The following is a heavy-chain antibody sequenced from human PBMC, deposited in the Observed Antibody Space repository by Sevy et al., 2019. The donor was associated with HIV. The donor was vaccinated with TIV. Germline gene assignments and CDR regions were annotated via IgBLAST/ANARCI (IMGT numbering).Heavy chain of an antibody. V-gene: IGHV3-7*01. CDR3: ARDLYSGSYYENY. CDR1: GFTLSNYW. J-gene: IGHJ4*02. Sequence: GGSLRLSCAASGFTLSNYWMSWVRQAPGKGLEWVANIKQDGSDKYYVDSVKSRFTISRDNAKNSLYLQMNSLGAEDTAVYYCARDLYSGSYYENYWGQGTLVTVSS. CDR2: IKQDGSDK. D-gene: IGHD1-26*01.